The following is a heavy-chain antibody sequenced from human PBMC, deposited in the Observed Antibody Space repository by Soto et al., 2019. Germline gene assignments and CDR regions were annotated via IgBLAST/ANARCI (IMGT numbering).Heavy chain of an antibody. J-gene: IGHJ5*01. V-gene: IGHV4-30-4*01. Sequence: SETLSLTCSVSGDSISTVDYFWAWVRQPPGQALEYIGYIYKSATTYYNPSFESRVAISLDTSKSQFSLNVTSLTAADTAVYLCARGRYCLTGRCFPNWFDYWRQGTL. CDR2: IYKSATT. D-gene: IGHD2-15*01. CDR3: ARGRYCLTGRCFPNWFDY. CDR1: GDSISTVDYF.